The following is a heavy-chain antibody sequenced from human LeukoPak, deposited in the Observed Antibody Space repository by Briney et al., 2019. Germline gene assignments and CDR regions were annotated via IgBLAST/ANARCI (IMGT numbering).Heavy chain of an antibody. CDR1: GGSISSGGYY. V-gene: IGHV4-30-2*01. J-gene: IGHJ4*02. CDR2: IYHSGST. D-gene: IGHD4-17*01. Sequence: SETLXLTCTVSGGSISSGGYYWSWIRQPPGKGLEWIGYIYHSGSTYYNPSLKSRVTISVDRSKNQFSLKLSSVTAADTAVYYCARDGDYFDYWGQGTLVTVSS. CDR3: ARDGDYFDY.